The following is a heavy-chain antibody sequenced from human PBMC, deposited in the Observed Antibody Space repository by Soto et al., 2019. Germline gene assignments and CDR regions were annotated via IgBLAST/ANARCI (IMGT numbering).Heavy chain of an antibody. CDR3: AYSSTPFAY. CDR2: ISGSGGST. V-gene: IGHV3-23*01. D-gene: IGHD6-13*01. J-gene: IGHJ4*02. Sequence: TASGFTFSSYAMSWVRQAPGKGLEWVSAISGSGGSTYYADSVKGRFTISRDNSKNTLYLQMNSLRAEDTAVYYCAYSSTPFAYWGQGTLVTVSS. CDR1: GFTFSSYA.